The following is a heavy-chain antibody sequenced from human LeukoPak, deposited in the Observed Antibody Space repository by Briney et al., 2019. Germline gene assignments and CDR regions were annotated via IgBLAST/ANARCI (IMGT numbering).Heavy chain of an antibody. V-gene: IGHV4-34*01. CDR2: INHSGST. J-gene: IGHJ4*02. CDR1: GGSFSGYY. CDR3: ASLRRLGY. Sequence: SETLSLTCAVYGGSFSGYYWNWIRQPPGKGLEWIGEINHSGSTNYNPSLKSRVTISVDTSKNQFSLKLSSVTAADTAVYYCASLRRLGYWGQGTLVTVSS. D-gene: IGHD6-19*01.